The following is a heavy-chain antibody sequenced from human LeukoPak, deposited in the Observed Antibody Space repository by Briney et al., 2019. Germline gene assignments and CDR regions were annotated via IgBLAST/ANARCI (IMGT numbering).Heavy chain of an antibody. D-gene: IGHD5-18*01. V-gene: IGHV4-59*08. J-gene: IGHJ4*02. Sequence: PSETLSLTCTVSGGSISSYYWSWIRQPPGKGLEWIGYIYYSGSTNYNPSLKSRVTISVDTSKNQFSPKLSSVTAADTAVYYCARHLYSYGFSFDYRGQGTLVTVSS. CDR2: IYYSGST. CDR1: GGSISSYY. CDR3: ARHLYSYGFSFDY.